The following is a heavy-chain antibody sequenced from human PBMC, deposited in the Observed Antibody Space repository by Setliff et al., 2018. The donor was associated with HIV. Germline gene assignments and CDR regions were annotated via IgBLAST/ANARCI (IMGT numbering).Heavy chain of an antibody. CDR1: GASISSSGYY. J-gene: IGHJ5*02. CDR2: IYYSGST. Sequence: SETLSLTCTVSGASISSSGYYWSWVRQIPGMGLEWIGYIYYSGSTAYNPSLKSRVTIKVDSFHNQFSLTLSSVTAADTAVYYCASRENPRRGYPKGWIDPWGQGTLVTVSS. CDR3: ASRENPRRGYPKGWIDP. V-gene: IGHV4-31*03. D-gene: IGHD3-22*01.